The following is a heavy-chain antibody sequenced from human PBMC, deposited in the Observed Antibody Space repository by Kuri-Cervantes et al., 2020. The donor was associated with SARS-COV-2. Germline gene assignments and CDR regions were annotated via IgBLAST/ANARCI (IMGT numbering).Heavy chain of an antibody. V-gene: IGHV1-24*01. CDR3: ATDQLRNPGY. CDR1: GYTLTELS. D-gene: IGHD1-14*01. J-gene: IGHJ4*02. CDR2: FDPEDGET. Sequence: ASVKVSCKVSGYTLTELSMHWVRQAPGKGLEWMGGFDPEDGETIYAQRFQGRVTMTEDTSTDTAYMELSSLRSEDTAVYCCATDQLRNPGYWGQGTLVTVSS.